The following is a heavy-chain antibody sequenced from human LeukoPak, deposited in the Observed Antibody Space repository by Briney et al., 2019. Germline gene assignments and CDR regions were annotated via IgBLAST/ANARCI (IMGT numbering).Heavy chain of an antibody. CDR2: IYYSGTT. D-gene: IGHD3-22*01. Sequence: SETLSLTCTVSGGSISTYYWSWLRHPPGKGLEWIAYIYYSGTTDYNPSLKSRVTITLDTSKNQFSLKLNSVTAADTAVYYCARSYDSRGYFYYGMDVWGQGTTVTVSS. V-gene: IGHV4-59*01. CDR1: GGSISTYY. J-gene: IGHJ6*02. CDR3: ARSYDSRGYFYYGMDV.